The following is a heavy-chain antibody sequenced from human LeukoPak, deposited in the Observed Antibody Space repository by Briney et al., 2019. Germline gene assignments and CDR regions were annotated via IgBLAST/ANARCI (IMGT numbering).Heavy chain of an antibody. V-gene: IGHV4-59*01. Sequence: PSETLSLTCTVSGGSISSYYWSWIRQLPGKGLEWIGYIYYSGSTNYNPSLKSRVTISLDTSKNQFSLKLSSVTAADTAVYYCARVLGGYGGRRFDYWGQGTLVTVSS. CDR1: GGSISSYY. CDR3: ARVLGGYGGRRFDY. J-gene: IGHJ4*02. CDR2: IYYSGST. D-gene: IGHD1-26*01.